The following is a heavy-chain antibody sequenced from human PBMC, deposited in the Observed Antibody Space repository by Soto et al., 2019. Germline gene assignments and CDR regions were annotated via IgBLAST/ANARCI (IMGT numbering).Heavy chain of an antibody. CDR1: GGSISTRISY. CDR3: ARVSVNNWFDP. Sequence: SETLSLTCTVSGGSISTRISYWGWIRQPPGKGLEWIGYIYYSGSTNYNPSLKSRVTISVDTSKNQFSLQLNSVTPEDTAVYYCARVSVNNWFDPWAQGTLVTVSS. CDR2: IYYSGST. J-gene: IGHJ5*02. V-gene: IGHV4-61*05.